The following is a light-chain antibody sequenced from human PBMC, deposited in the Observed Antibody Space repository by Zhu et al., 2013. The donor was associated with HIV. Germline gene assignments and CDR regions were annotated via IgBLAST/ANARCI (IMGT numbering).Light chain of an antibody. CDR3: GTWDSSLSGWV. CDR2: GDK. CDR1: VGSTY. J-gene: IGLJ3*02. V-gene: IGLV1-51*01. Sequence: QSVLTQPPSVSAAPGRTVTVSCSGVGSTYVSWYQQLPGSAPKLLIYGDKERPSGIPDRYSASKSDTSATLAITGLQTGDEADYYCGTWDSSLSGWVFGGGTKLTVL.